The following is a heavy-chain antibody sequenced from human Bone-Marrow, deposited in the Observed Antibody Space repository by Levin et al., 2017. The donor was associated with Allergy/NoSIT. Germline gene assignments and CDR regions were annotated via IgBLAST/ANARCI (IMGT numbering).Heavy chain of an antibody. Sequence: GGSLRLSCAASGFTFSRFAMGWVRQAPGKGLEYVAHIAWNTIDIGYVASVKGRFTISRDNAENALYLQMSSLRPEDTALYYCAKDKWDYDSSGYFFDLWGQGTLVTVSS. CDR1: GFTFSRFA. CDR2: IAWNTIDI. D-gene: IGHD3-22*01. V-gene: IGHV3-9*01. CDR3: AKDKWDYDSSGYFFDL. J-gene: IGHJ4*02.